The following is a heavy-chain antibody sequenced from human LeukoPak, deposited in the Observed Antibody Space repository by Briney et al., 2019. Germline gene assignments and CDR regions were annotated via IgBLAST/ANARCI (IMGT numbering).Heavy chain of an antibody. D-gene: IGHD4-11*01. CDR1: GGSISSYY. V-gene: IGHV4-59*08. CDR3: ARHSNYGIWFDP. J-gene: IGHJ5*02. CDR2: IYYSGST. Sequence: SETLSLTCTVSGGSISSYYWSWIRQPPGKGLEWIGYIYYSGSTNYNPSLKSRVTISVDTSKNQFSLKLSSVTAADTAVYYCARHSNYGIWFDPRGQGTLVTVSS.